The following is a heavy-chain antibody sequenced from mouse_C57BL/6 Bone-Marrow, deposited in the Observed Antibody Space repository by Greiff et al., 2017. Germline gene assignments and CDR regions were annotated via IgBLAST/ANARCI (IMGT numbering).Heavy chain of an antibody. CDR3: TGSASTTVVAIDY. CDR1: GYTFPDYE. Sequence: VQRVESGAELVRPGASVTLSCKASGYTFPDYEMHWVKQTPVHGLEWIGAIDPETGGTAYNQKFKGKAILTADQSSSTAYMELRSLTSVDSAVYYYTGSASTTVVAIDYWGQGTTHPVSA. J-gene: IGHJ2*01. CDR2: IDPETGGT. D-gene: IGHD1-1*01. V-gene: IGHV1-15*01.